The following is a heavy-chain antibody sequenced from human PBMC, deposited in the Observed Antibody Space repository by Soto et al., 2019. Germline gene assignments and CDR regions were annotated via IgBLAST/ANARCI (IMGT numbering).Heavy chain of an antibody. CDR1: GFTLSSYW. V-gene: IGHV3-7*01. CDR3: ARAVAAGGSY. D-gene: IGHD6-13*01. J-gene: IGHJ4*02. CDR2: IKQDGSQK. Sequence: PGGSLRLSCAASGFTLSSYWMSWVRQAPGKGLEWVANIKQDGSQKYYVDSVKGRFTISRDNARNSVYLQMNSLRAEDTAVYYCARAVAAGGSYWGQGTLVTVFS.